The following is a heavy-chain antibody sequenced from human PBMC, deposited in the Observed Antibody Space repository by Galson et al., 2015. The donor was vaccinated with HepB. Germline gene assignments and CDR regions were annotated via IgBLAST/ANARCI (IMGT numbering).Heavy chain of an antibody. CDR3: ARGYCSSTSCYRYYGMDV. J-gene: IGHJ6*02. CDR2: MNPNSGNT. Sequence: SVKVSCKASGYTFTSYDINWVRQATGQGLEWMGWMNPNSGNTGYAQKFQGRVTMTRNTSVSTAYMELSSLRSEDTAVYYCARGYCSSTSCYRYYGMDVWGQGTTVTVSS. D-gene: IGHD2-2*02. V-gene: IGHV1-8*01. CDR1: GYTFTSYD.